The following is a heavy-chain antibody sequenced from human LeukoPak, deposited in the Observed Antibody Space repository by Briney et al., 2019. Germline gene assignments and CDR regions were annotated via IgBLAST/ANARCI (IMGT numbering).Heavy chain of an antibody. V-gene: IGHV3-7*04. CDR1: GFTFTSYW. D-gene: IGHD2-15*01. J-gene: IGHJ4*02. Sequence: PGGSLRLSCAASGFTFTSYWMMWVRQAPGKGLEWVANINEDGGGRYYVDSVKGRFTISRDNAKNSVHLQMNSLRAEDTAVYYCAGGLFETYCSGGSCQIGDDYWGQGTLVTVSS. CDR3: AGGLFETYCSGGSCQIGDDY. CDR2: INEDGGGR.